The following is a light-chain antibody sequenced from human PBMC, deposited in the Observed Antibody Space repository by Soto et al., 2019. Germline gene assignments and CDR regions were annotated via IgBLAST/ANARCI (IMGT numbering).Light chain of an antibody. Sequence: EIVMTQSPATLALSRGERATRCCRASQSVSSNVAWYQQKPGQAPRLLIYGASTRATGIPARFSGSGSGTEFTLTISSLQSEDFAVYYCQQYNDWPKMFGQGTKVDIK. CDR3: QQYNDWPKM. V-gene: IGKV3-15*01. CDR1: QSVSSN. CDR2: GAS. J-gene: IGKJ1*01.